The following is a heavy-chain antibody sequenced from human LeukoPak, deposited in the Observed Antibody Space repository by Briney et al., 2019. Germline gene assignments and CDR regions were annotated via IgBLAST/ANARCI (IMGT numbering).Heavy chain of an antibody. J-gene: IGHJ5*02. D-gene: IGHD3-22*01. V-gene: IGHV3-23*01. Sequence: GGSLRLSCAASGFTSSSYAMSWVRQAPGKGLEWVSAIWGSGGSTYYRDSGKGRFTISRNNSMNTLNLHINSLRAEDTAVYYCAKDLGRYYDSSGYPPAWGQGTLVTVSS. CDR2: IWGSGGST. CDR1: GFTSSSYA. CDR3: AKDLGRYYDSSGYPPA.